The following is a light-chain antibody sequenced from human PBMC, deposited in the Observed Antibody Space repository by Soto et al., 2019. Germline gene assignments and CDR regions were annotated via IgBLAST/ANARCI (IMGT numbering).Light chain of an antibody. CDR2: GAS. CDR3: QQYGSSPWT. CDR1: QSVSSSY. Sequence: EIVLTQSPGTLSLSPGERATLSCRASQSVSSSYLAWYQQKPGQAPRLLIYGASSRATGIPDRFSGSGSGTDFTLTISRLEPKDVAVYYCQQYGSSPWTFGQGTTVEIK. V-gene: IGKV3-20*01. J-gene: IGKJ1*01.